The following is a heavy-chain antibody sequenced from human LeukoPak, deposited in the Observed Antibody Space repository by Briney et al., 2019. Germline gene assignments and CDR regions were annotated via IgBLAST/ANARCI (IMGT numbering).Heavy chain of an antibody. V-gene: IGHV3-66*01. Sequence: PGVSLRLSCAASGFTVSSSYMSWVRQAPGKGLEWVSVIYAGGSTYYADSVKGRFTISRDHSKNTLYLQMNSLRAEDTAVYYCVRRKSSSQSFDFWGQGTMVTVSS. J-gene: IGHJ3*01. D-gene: IGHD6-6*01. CDR3: VRRKSSSQSFDF. CDR1: GFTVSSSY. CDR2: IYAGGST.